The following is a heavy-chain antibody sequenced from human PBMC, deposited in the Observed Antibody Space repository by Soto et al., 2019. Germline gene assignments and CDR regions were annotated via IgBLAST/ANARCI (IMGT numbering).Heavy chain of an antibody. CDR1: GFSFSKAW. CDR2: IKNKTDGGIT. J-gene: IGHJ4*02. Sequence: EAHLVQSGGGLVKPGGSLRLSCAASGFSFSKAWMSWVRLTPGKGLEWVARIKNKTDGGITDYPAPVRDRFTISRDDSTGTLYLQMNSLKTEDTAVYYCITYPYYDFWSGYHFDYWGQGTLVTVSS. D-gene: IGHD3-3*01. CDR3: ITYPYYDFWSGYHFDY. V-gene: IGHV3-15*01.